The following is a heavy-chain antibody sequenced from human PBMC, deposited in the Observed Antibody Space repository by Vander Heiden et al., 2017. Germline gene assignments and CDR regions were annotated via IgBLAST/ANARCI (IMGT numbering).Heavy chain of an antibody. CDR1: GFTLSSDG. D-gene: IGHD5-12*01. J-gene: IGHJ4*02. CDR3: ARDFEANPDY. V-gene: IGHV3-33*01. Sequence: QVQLVESGGGVVQPGRSLRLSCDGPGFTLSSDGTQWVRQVPGKGLECVAVIWYDGSNKYYADSVKGRFTISRDNSKNTLYLQMNSLRAEDTAVYYCARDFEANPDYWGQGTLVTVSS. CDR2: IWYDGSNK.